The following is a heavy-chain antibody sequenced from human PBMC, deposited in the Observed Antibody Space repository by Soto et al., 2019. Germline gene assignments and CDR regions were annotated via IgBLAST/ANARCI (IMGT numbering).Heavy chain of an antibody. CDR3: ARPLYSYGPMDV. D-gene: IGHD5-18*01. CDR2: IYYSGST. CDR1: GGSISSYY. V-gene: IGHV4-59*01. J-gene: IGHJ6*02. Sequence: PSETLSLTCTVSGGSISSYYWSWIRQPPGKGLEWIGYIYYSGSTNYNPSLKSRVTISVDTSKNQFSLKLSSVTAADTAVYYCARPLYSYGPMDVWGQGTPVTVSS.